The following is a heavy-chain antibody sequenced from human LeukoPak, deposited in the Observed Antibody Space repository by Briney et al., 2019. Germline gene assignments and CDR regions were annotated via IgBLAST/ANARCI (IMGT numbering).Heavy chain of an antibody. CDR2: ISSSGSTI. CDR1: RFTFSDYY. Sequence: PGGSLRLSCAASRFTFSDYYMSWIRQAPGKGLVWGSYISSSGSTIYYADSVKGRFTISRDNAKNSLYLQMNSLRAEDTAVYYCARDLAAAPYYFDYWGQGTLVTVSS. CDR3: ARDLAAAPYYFDY. V-gene: IGHV3-11*01. J-gene: IGHJ4*02. D-gene: IGHD6-13*01.